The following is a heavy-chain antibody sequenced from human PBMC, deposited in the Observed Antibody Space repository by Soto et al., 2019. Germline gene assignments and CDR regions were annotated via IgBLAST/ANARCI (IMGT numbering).Heavy chain of an antibody. V-gene: IGHV3-30*18. Sequence: QVQLVESGGGEVQPGRSLRLSCAASGFTFSSYGMHWVRQAPGKGLEWVAVISYDGSNKYYADSVKGRFTISRDNSKNTLYLQMNSLRAEDTAVYYCAKGVATRDYYYYGMDVWGQGTTVTVSS. J-gene: IGHJ6*02. D-gene: IGHD5-12*01. CDR1: GFTFSSYG. CDR2: ISYDGSNK. CDR3: AKGVATRDYYYYGMDV.